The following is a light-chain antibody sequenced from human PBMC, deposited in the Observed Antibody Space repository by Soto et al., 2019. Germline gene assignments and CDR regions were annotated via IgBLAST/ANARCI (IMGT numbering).Light chain of an antibody. V-gene: IGKV3D-20*02. J-gene: IGKJ5*01. CDR2: GAS. Sequence: IVLTQSPGTLSLSPGDRATLSCRATETITNNYLAWYQQKPGQAPRLLIYGASSRASDIPDRFIGRGSGTYFTLTISSLEPEDFAIYYCQQRNYWQVTFGQGTRLEIK. CDR1: ETITNNY. CDR3: QQRNYWQVT.